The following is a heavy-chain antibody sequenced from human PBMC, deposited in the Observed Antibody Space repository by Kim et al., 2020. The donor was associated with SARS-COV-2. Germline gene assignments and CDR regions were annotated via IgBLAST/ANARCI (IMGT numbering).Heavy chain of an antibody. Sequence: ASVKVSCKPSGYSFTGYYIYWVRQAPGQGLEWMGWVSPTSGDTHYTQKFQGRVTLTRDPSITSAYMELTRLTSDDTAVYYCGRGHYGVDVWGQGTTVAVSS. V-gene: IGHV1-2*02. CDR2: VSPTSGDT. J-gene: IGHJ6*02. CDR3: GRGHYGVDV. CDR1: GYSFTGYY.